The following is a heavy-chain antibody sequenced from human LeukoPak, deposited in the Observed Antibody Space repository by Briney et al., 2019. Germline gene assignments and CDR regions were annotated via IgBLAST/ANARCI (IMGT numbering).Heavy chain of an antibody. D-gene: IGHD6-13*01. CDR1: GYTFTSYG. CDR2: ISAYNGNT. CDR3: ARRSQGQQLVLYYYYYMDV. J-gene: IGHJ6*03. Sequence: ASVKVSCKASGYTFTSYGISWVRQAPGQGLEWMGWISAYNGNTNYAQKLQGRVTMTTDTSTSTAYMELRSLRSDDTAVYYCARRSQGQQLVLYYYYYMDVWGKGTTVTVSS. V-gene: IGHV1-18*01.